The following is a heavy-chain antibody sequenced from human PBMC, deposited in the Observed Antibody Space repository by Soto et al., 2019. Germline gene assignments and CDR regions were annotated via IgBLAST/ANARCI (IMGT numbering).Heavy chain of an antibody. CDR1: GYTFTTYD. CDR2: ITPGGGIT. Sequence: QVQLVQSGAGVKKPGASVRVSCKASGYTFTTYDIHWVRQAPGLGLEWMGIITPGGGITSYAQKFKGRINMTRDTSTSTVYMELSSLRSEDTAMYYCAKVLSELVPRYFDTWGQGTLVTVSS. V-gene: IGHV1-46*01. CDR3: AKVLSELVPRYFDT. D-gene: IGHD6-13*01. J-gene: IGHJ4*02.